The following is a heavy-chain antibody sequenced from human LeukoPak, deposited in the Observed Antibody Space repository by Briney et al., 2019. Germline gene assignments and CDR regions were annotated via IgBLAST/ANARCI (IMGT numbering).Heavy chain of an antibody. CDR2: VSGSGATT. Sequence: GGSLRLSCAASGFTFSNYAMRWVRQDPGKGLAWVSTVSGSGATTYYADSVKGRFTISRDNSKNTLYLQMSSLRVDDTAVYYCAKLAPYRAVTVWFDYWGQGTLVTVSS. D-gene: IGHD6-19*01. V-gene: IGHV3-23*01. J-gene: IGHJ4*02. CDR3: AKLAPYRAVTVWFDY. CDR1: GFTFSNYA.